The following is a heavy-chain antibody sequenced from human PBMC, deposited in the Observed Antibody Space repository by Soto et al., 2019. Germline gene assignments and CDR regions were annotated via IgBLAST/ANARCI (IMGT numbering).Heavy chain of an antibody. CDR1: GGSISSYY. V-gene: IGHV4-59*08. CDR2: IYYSGST. D-gene: IGHD1-1*01. CDR3: ARVCYVQLEGRGNEYYYYYMDV. Sequence: PSETLSLTCTVSGGSISSYYWSWIRQPPGKGLEWIGYIYYSGSTNYNPSLKSRVTISVDTSKNQFSLKLSSVTAADTAVYYCARVCYVQLEGRGNEYYYYYMDVWGKGTTVTVSS. J-gene: IGHJ6*03.